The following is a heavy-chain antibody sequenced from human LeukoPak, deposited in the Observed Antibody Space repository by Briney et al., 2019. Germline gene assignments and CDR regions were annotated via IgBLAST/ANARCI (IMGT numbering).Heavy chain of an antibody. V-gene: IGHV1-2*02. D-gene: IGHD3-10*01. CDR2: INPNSGGP. CDR1: GYTFTGYY. Sequence: ASVKVSCKASGYTFTGYYLHWVRQAPGQGLEWMGWINPNSGGPKYAQKFQGRVTMTRDTSTNTAYMELRRLTSDDTAVYYCARDRGGLDGFHVWGQGTIVTVSS. J-gene: IGHJ3*01. CDR3: ARDRGGLDGFHV.